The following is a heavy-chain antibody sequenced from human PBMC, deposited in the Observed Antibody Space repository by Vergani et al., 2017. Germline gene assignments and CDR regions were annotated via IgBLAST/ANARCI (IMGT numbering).Heavy chain of an antibody. J-gene: IGHJ3*02. D-gene: IGHD1-14*01. V-gene: IGHV3-30*04. CDR1: GFTFSNYA. Sequence: QVQLVESGGGVVQPGRSLRLSCAASGFTFSNYAMHWVRQAPGKGLEWVAVISYDGTYKYYADSVKGRFTISRDNSKNTLYLQLNSLRAEDTAVYFCARDSEDSTIRNAFDIWGQGTMVTVSS. CDR3: ARDSEDSTIRNAFDI. CDR2: ISYDGTYK.